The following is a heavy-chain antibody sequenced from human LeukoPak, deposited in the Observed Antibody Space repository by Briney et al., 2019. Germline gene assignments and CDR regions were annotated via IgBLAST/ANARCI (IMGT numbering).Heavy chain of an antibody. CDR3: ARDYKDYIYYYYGMDV. Sequence: GGSLRLSCAASGFTFSSYWMSWVRQAPGKGLEWVSSISSSSSYIYYADSVKGRFTISRDNAKNSLYLQMNSLRAEDTAVYYCARDYKDYIYYYYGMDVWGQGTTVTVSS. CDR1: GFTFSSYW. CDR2: ISSSSSYI. J-gene: IGHJ6*02. V-gene: IGHV3-21*01. D-gene: IGHD4-11*01.